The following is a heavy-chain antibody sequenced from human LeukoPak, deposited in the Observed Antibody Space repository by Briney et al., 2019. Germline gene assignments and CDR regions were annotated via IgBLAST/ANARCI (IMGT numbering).Heavy chain of an antibody. J-gene: IGHJ3*02. D-gene: IGHD5-18*01. V-gene: IGHV3-30*02. CDR2: IRYDGSNK. Sequence: GGSLRLSCAASGFTFSSYGMHWVRQAPGKGLEWVAFIRYDGSNKYYADSVKGRFTISRDNSKNTQYLQMNSLRAEDTAVYYCAKDLIATAMADDAFDIWGQGTMVTVSS. CDR3: AKDLIATAMADDAFDI. CDR1: GFTFSSYG.